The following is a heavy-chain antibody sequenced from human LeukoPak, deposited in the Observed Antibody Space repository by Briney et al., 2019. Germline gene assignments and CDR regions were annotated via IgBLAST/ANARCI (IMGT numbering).Heavy chain of an antibody. J-gene: IGHJ3*02. CDR2: IGWSSNI. Sequence: PGRSLRLSCAASGFTFSSYSMNWVRQAPGKGLEWVSYIGWSSNIYYADSVKGRFTISRDNAKNSLYLQMNSLRDEDTALYDCARDSAYAFDIWGQGTKVTVSS. CDR3: ARDSAYAFDI. CDR1: GFTFSSYS. D-gene: IGHD1-26*01. V-gene: IGHV3-48*02.